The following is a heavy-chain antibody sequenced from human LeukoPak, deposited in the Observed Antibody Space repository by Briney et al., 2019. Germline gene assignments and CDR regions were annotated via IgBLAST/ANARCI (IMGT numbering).Heavy chain of an antibody. Sequence: GGSMRLSCAASGFTFSSYAMSWVRQPPGKGLEWVSTISGSVSSTYSGGSTYYADSVKGRFTISRDNSKNTLYLQMNSLRAEDTAIYYCAKDKRYCSGGSCYATYYFDYWGQGTLVTVSS. CDR3: AKDKRYCSGGSCYATYYFDY. J-gene: IGHJ4*02. CDR1: GFTFSSYA. D-gene: IGHD2-15*01. V-gene: IGHV3-23*01. CDR2: ISGSVSSTYSGGST.